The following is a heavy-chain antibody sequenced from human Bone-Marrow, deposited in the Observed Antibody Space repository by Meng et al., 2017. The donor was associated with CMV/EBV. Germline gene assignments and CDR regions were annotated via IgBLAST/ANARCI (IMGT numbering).Heavy chain of an antibody. CDR2: ISSSGSTI. V-gene: IGHV3-48*03. Sequence: GESLKISCAASGFTFSSYEMNWVRQAPGKGLEWVSYISSSGSTIYYADSVKGRFTISRDNAKNSLYLQMNSLRAEDTAVYYCAILGGYCTNGVCYSSFDYGMDVWGQGTMVTVSS. J-gene: IGHJ6*02. D-gene: IGHD2-8*01. CDR1: GFTFSSYE. CDR3: AILGGYCTNGVCYSSFDYGMDV.